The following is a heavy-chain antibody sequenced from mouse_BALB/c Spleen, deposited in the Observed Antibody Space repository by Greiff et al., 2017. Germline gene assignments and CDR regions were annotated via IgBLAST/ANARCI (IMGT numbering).Heavy chain of an antibody. CDR1: GYAFTNYL. Sequence: QVQLQQSGAELVRPGTSVKVSCKASGYAFTNYLIEWVKQRPGQGLEWIGVINPGSGGTNYNEKFKGKATLTADKSSSTAYMQLSSLTSDDSAVYFCARGFLFAYWGQGTLVTVSA. CDR2: INPGSGGT. CDR3: ARGFLFAY. V-gene: IGHV1-54*01. J-gene: IGHJ3*01.